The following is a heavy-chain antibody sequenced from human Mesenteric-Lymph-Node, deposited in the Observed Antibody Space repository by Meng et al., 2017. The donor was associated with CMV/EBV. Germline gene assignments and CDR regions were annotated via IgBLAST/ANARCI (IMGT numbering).Heavy chain of an antibody. CDR1: GYTFTGYY. CDR3: ARHSSRWYEIDWFDP. D-gene: IGHD6-13*01. J-gene: IGHJ5*02. CDR2: INPNSGGT. Sequence: ASVKVSCKASGYTFTGYYMHWVRQAPGQGLEWMGWINPNSGGTNYAQKFQGRVTMTRDTSISTAYMELSRLRSDDTAVYYCARHSSRWYEIDWFDPWGQGTLVTVSS. V-gene: IGHV1-2*02.